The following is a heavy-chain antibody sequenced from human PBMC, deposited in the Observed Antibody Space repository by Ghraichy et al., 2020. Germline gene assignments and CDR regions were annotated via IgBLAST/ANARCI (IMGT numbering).Heavy chain of an antibody. CDR1: GFTFSSYW. CDR2: IKQDGSEK. CDR3: AGRGYSYVHNWFDP. J-gene: IGHJ5*02. D-gene: IGHD5-18*01. V-gene: IGHV3-7*03. Sequence: GGSLRLSCAASGFTFSSYWMSWVRQAPGKGLEWVANIKQDGSEKDYVDSVKGRFTISRDNAKNSLYLQMNSLRAEDTAVYYCAGRGYSYVHNWFDPWGQGNLVTVSS.